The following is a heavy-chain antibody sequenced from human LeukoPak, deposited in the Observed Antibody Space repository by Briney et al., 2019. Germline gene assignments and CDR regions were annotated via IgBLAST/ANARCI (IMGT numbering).Heavy chain of an antibody. D-gene: IGHD6-13*01. Sequence: PGGSLRLSCAASGFTFSSYAMSWVRQAPGKGLEWVSAISGSGGSTYYADSVKGRFTISRDNSKNTLCLQMSSLRAEDTAVYYCATLIAAAGTWGQGTLVTVSS. CDR1: GFTFSSYA. J-gene: IGHJ5*02. CDR3: ATLIAAAGT. V-gene: IGHV3-23*01. CDR2: ISGSGGST.